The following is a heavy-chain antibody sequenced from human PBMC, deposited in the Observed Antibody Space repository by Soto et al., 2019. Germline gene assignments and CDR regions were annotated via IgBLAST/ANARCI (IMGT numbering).Heavy chain of an antibody. CDR3: AAVGVNIVVVPALVYMVTNWFDP. V-gene: IGHV1-2*02. J-gene: IGHJ5*02. CDR2: INPNSGST. Sequence: ASVKVSCKASGYTFTGHYMHWVRQAPGQGLEWMGWINPNSGSTNYAQKFQGRVTMTRDTSISTAYMELSTLRSDDTAVYYCAAVGVNIVVVPALVYMVTNWFDPWGQGTLVTVSS. D-gene: IGHD2-2*01. CDR1: GYTFTGHY.